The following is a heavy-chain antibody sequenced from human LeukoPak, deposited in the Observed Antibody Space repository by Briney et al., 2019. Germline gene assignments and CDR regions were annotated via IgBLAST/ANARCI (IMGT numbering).Heavy chain of an antibody. D-gene: IGHD2/OR15-2a*01. V-gene: IGHV1-69*08. CDR2: ITPILGRA. CDR3: ARDESHTRILDY. Sequence: SVKVSCKASGGTFSSYTISWVRQAPGQGLEWMGRITPILGRATYAQKFQGRVTITANKSTRTAYMELSSLRSEDTAVYYCARDESHTRILDYWGQGTLVTVSS. CDR1: GGTFSSYT. J-gene: IGHJ4*02.